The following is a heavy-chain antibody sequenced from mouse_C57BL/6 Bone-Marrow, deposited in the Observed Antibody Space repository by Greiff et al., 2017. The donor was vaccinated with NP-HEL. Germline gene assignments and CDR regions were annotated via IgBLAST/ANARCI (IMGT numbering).Heavy chain of an antibody. CDR1: GFTFSSYG. Sequence: EVKLVESGGDLVKPGGSLKLSCAASGFTFSSYGMSWVRQTPDKRLEWVATISSGGSYTYYPDSVKGRFTIYRDNAKNTLYLQMSSLKSEDTAMYYCARYYSNFPWFAYWGQGTLVTVSA. J-gene: IGHJ3*01. D-gene: IGHD2-5*01. V-gene: IGHV5-6*01. CDR3: ARYYSNFPWFAY. CDR2: ISSGGSYT.